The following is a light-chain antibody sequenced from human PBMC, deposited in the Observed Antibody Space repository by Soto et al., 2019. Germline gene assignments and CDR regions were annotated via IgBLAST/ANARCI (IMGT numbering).Light chain of an antibody. CDR2: EVT. Sequence: QSVLTQPPSASGSPGQSVTISSTGTSSDVGANNYVSWYQQHPGKAPKLMIYEVTKRPSGVPDRFSGSKSGNTASLTVSGLQAEDEADYYCSSYAGANRVFGTGTKVTVL. V-gene: IGLV2-8*01. J-gene: IGLJ1*01. CDR1: SSDVGANNY. CDR3: SSYAGANRV.